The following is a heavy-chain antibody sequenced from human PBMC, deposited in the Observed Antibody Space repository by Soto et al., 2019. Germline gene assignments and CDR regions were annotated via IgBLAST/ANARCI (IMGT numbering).Heavy chain of an antibody. D-gene: IGHD3-3*01. CDR1: RYTFTGYY. CDR3: ARSSPQIPWSGLVGMDV. V-gene: IGHV1-46*01. Sequence: ASVKVSCKASRYTFTGYYMHWVRQAPGQGLEWMGIINPNSGSTNYAQKFQGRVTMTRDTSTSTVYMELSSLRSEDTAVYYCARSSPQIPWSGLVGMDVWGQGTTVTVSS. J-gene: IGHJ6*02. CDR2: INPNSGST.